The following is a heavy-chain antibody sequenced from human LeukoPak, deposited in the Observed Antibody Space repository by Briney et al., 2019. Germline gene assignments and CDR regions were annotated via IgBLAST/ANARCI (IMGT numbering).Heavy chain of an antibody. V-gene: IGHV4-61*02. CDR1: GGSISSGSYY. D-gene: IGHD3-22*01. Sequence: PSQTLSLTCTVSGGSISSGSYYWSWIRQAAGKGLEWIGRIYTSGSTNYNPSLKSRVTISVDTSKNQFSLKLSSVTAADTAVYYCARVYDSSGYQRDYWGQGTLVTVSS. CDR2: IYTSGST. CDR3: ARVYDSSGYQRDY. J-gene: IGHJ4*02.